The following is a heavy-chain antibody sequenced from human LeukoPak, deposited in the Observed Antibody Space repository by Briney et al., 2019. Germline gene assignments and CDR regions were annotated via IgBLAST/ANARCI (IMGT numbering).Heavy chain of an antibody. J-gene: IGHJ4*02. CDR1: GFTFSSYA. Sequence: PGGSLRLSCAASGFTFSSYAMRWVRQAPGKGLEWVSAISGSGGSTYYADSVKGRFTISRDNSKNTLYLQMNSLRAEDTAVYYCAKRLAAAGTRSVDYWGQGTLVTVSS. V-gene: IGHV3-23*01. CDR3: AKRLAAAGTRSVDY. CDR2: ISGSGGST. D-gene: IGHD6-13*01.